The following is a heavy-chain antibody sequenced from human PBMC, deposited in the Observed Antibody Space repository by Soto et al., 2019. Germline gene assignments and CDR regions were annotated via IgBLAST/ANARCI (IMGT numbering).Heavy chain of an antibody. CDR2: ISYDGSNK. CDR3: AKGAAVRIDF. D-gene: IGHD6-13*01. CDR1: GFTFSSYG. V-gene: IGHV3-30*18. Sequence: GGSLRLSCGASGFTFSSYGMHWVRQAPGKGLEWVAIISYDGSNKYYADSVKGRFTVSRDNSKNTLYLQVNNLRAEDTAVYYCAKGAAVRIDFWGQGTLVTVSS. J-gene: IGHJ4*02.